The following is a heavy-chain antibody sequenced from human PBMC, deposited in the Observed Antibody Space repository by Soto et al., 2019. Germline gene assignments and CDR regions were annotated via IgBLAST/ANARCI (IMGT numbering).Heavy chain of an antibody. J-gene: IGHJ5*02. V-gene: IGHV4-34*12. CDR3: ARSGGKAAKYNWYDP. D-gene: IGHD3-10*01. CDR2: IIHGVST. Sequence: SETLSLTCAVYGGSFSGFSWTYIRQSPGKGLEWIGEIIHGVSTRYNPSLQGRVTISVDTSKNQFSLRLSSVTAADTAVYYCARSGGKAAKYNWYDPWGQGTLVTVSS. CDR1: GGSFSGFS.